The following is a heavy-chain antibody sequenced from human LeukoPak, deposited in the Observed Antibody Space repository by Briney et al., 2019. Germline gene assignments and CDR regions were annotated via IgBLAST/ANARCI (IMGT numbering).Heavy chain of an antibody. Sequence: GGSLRLFCAASGFTFSSYNMNWVRQAPGKGLEWVSSITSSSSYIYYADSVKGRFTISRDNAKNFLYLQMNSLRAEDTAVYYCARTYYDILTGYNPYFDYWGQGILVTVSS. CDR1: GFTFSSYN. J-gene: IGHJ4*02. CDR3: ARTYYDILTGYNPYFDY. V-gene: IGHV3-21*01. CDR2: ITSSSSYI. D-gene: IGHD3-9*01.